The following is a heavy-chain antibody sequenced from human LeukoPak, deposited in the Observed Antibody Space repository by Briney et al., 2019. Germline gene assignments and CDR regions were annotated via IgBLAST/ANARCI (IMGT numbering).Heavy chain of an antibody. CDR1: GFTFSSYE. D-gene: IGHD6-13*01. J-gene: IGHJ4*02. Sequence: GGSLRLSCAASGFTFSSYEMNWVRQAPGKGLEWVSYISSSGSTIYYADSVKGRFTISRDNAKNSLYLQVNSLRAEDTAVYYCAKDPSAAAPDYWGQGTLVTVSS. CDR2: ISSSGSTI. V-gene: IGHV3-48*03. CDR3: AKDPSAAAPDY.